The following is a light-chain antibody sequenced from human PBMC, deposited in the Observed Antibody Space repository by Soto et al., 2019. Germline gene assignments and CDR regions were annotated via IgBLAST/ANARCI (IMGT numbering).Light chain of an antibody. Sequence: DIQMTQSPSSLSSTVVDRVTITCRASQTIGKYLNWYQQQPGKVPKLLIYDASYLQSGVPSRFSGSESGTDFTLNISDLRPEDFATYYCQQSFSIPFTFGPGTKVDI. V-gene: IGKV1-39*01. J-gene: IGKJ3*01. CDR1: QTIGKY. CDR3: QQSFSIPFT. CDR2: DAS.